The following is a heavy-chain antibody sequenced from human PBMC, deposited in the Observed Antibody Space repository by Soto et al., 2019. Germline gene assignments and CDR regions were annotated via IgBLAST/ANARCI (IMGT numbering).Heavy chain of an antibody. J-gene: IGHJ4*02. CDR3: ARDTGYTFGSLNY. Sequence: HVELVQSGADVKKPGASVTISCKASGYTFTDYALRWVRQAPGQRLEWMGWMNAGVGNTLYSQKFQGRITITRDTSASTAYMELNSLKSEDTAIYSCARDTGYTFGSLNYWGPGTLVTVSS. D-gene: IGHD5-18*01. CDR2: MNAGVGNT. CDR1: GYTFTDYA. V-gene: IGHV1-3*01.